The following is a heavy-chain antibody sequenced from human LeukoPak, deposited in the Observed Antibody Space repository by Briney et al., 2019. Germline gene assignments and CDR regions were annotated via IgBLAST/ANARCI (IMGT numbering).Heavy chain of an antibody. CDR3: ARFVGACSGGSCYSDY. Sequence: GESLKISCQASGYSFTSYWIGWVRQMPGKGLEWMGIIYPGDSDTRYSPSFQGQVTISAGKSINTAYLQWNSLKASDTAMYYCARFVGACSGGSCYSDYWGQGTLVTVSS. D-gene: IGHD2-15*01. CDR1: GYSFTSYW. V-gene: IGHV5-51*01. J-gene: IGHJ4*02. CDR2: IYPGDSDT.